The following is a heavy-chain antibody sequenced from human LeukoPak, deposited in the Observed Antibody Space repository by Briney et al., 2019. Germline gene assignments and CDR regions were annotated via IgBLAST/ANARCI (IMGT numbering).Heavy chain of an antibody. CDR1: GGPIIIFY. J-gene: IGHJ4*02. CDR3: VRGGTGDSSGWHL. D-gene: IGHD6-19*01. Sequence: SETLSLPCSGSGGPIIIFYWGWTGQPAGKGLEWIGRIHIRGSTDYSPSLKSRVSMSVDTSKNQFFRRLRSVTAADTAVYYCVRGGTGDSSGWHLWGQGTLVTVSS. V-gene: IGHV4-4*07. CDR2: IHIRGST.